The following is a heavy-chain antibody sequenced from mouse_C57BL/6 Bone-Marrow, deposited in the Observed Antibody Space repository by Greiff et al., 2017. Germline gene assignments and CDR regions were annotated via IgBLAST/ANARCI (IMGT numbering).Heavy chain of an antibody. D-gene: IGHD1-1*02. J-gene: IGHJ2*01. CDR3: ARGGLYYFDY. Sequence: QVQLQQPGAELVKPGASVKLSCKASGYTFTSYWMQWVKQRPGQGLEWIARIYPGSGNTYYNEKFKGKATLTAEKSSSTAYMQLSSLTSEDSAVYFCARGGLYYFDYWGQGTTLTVSS. V-gene: IGHV1-76*01. CDR1: GYTFTSYW. CDR2: IYPGSGNT.